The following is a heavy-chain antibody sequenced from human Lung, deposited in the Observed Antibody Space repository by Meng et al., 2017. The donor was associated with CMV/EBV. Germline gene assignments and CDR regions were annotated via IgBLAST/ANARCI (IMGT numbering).Heavy chain of an antibody. V-gene: IGHV3-7*01. Sequence: GESXMISWAASGFTFRTSWMSWVRQAPGRGLEWVANIKHDGSEEYYVDSLTGRFTISRDNAKNSLYLQMNSMRAEDTALYYFARDPGFEVLDFWGQGPLVTVSS. CDR2: IKHDGSEE. CDR1: GFTFRTSW. CDR3: ARDPGFEVLDF. J-gene: IGHJ4*02. D-gene: IGHD3-10*01.